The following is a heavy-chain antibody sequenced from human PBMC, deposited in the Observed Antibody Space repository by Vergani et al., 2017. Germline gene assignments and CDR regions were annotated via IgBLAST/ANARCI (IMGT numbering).Heavy chain of an antibody. D-gene: IGHD4-17*01. CDR3: ARVGTVESWFDP. CDR2: IIPILGIA. CDR1: GGTFSSYT. J-gene: IGHJ5*02. V-gene: IGHV1-69*02. Sequence: QVQLVQSGAEVKKPGSSVKVSCKASGGTFSSYTISWVRQAPGQGLEWMGRIIPILGIANYAQKFQGRVTITADKSTSTAYMELSSLRSEDTAVYYCARVGTVESWFDPWGQGTLVTVSS.